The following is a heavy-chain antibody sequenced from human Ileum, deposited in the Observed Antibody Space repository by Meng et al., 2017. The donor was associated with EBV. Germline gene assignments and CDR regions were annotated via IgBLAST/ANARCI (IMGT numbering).Heavy chain of an antibody. J-gene: IGHJ1*01. V-gene: IGHV3-30*03. CDR2: ISYDGNNK. CDR3: AIGDYGQNYFHH. CDR1: GFTFSTYG. Sequence: QVQLVESGGGGVQPGRSLRLSCAGSGFTFSTYGMHWVRQAPGKGLEWVAVISYDGNNKYYADSVKGRFIISRDNSKNTLYVQMNSLRAEDTAVYYCAIGDYGQNYFHHWGQGTLVTVSS. D-gene: IGHD4-17*01.